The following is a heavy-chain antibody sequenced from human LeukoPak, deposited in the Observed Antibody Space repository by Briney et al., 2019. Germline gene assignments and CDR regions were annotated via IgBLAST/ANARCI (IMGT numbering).Heavy chain of an antibody. CDR1: GGSISSYY. CDR3: ARDQTSGSYYYY. V-gene: IGHV4-4*07. Sequence: SETLFLTCTVSGGSISSYYGSWIRQPAGKGLEWIGRIYTSGSTNYNPSLKSRVTMSVDTSKNQFSLKLSSVTAADTAVYYCARDQTSGSYYYYWGQGTLVTVSS. CDR2: IYTSGST. J-gene: IGHJ4*02. D-gene: IGHD1-26*01.